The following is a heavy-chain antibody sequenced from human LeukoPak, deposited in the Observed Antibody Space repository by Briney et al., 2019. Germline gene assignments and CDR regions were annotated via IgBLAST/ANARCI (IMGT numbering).Heavy chain of an antibody. D-gene: IGHD1-1*01. J-gene: IGHJ4*02. CDR3: ATVGTTGNRPDY. CDR2: INWNGGST. CDR1: GFTFDDYG. V-gene: IGHV3-20*04. Sequence: GGSLRLSCAASGFTFDDYGMSWVRQAPGKGLEWVSGINWNGGSTGYADSVKGRFTISRDNAKNSLYLQLSSLETEDTAVYFCATVGTTGNRPDYWGQGALVTVSS.